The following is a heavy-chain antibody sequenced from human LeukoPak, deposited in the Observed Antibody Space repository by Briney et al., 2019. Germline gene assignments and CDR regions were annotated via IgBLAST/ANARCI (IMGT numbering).Heavy chain of an antibody. CDR3: ARDTSGDILTGYYT. CDR1: GYTFTSYG. Sequence: ASVKVSCEASGYTFTSYGISWVRQAPGQGLEWMGWISAYNGNTNYAQKLQGRVTMTTDTSTSTAYMELRSLRSDDTAVYYCARDTSGDILTGYYTWGQGTLVTVSS. CDR2: ISAYNGNT. V-gene: IGHV1-18*01. D-gene: IGHD3-9*01. J-gene: IGHJ4*02.